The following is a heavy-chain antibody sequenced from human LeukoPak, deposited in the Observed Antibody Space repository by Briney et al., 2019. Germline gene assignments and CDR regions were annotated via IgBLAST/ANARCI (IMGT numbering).Heavy chain of an antibody. V-gene: IGHV1-2*06. CDR1: GYTFTSYD. Sequence: ASVKVSCKASGYTFTSYDINWVRQATGQGLEWMGRINPNSGGTNYAQKFQGRVTMTRDTSISTAYMELSRLRSDDTAVYYCARVIAAAPYGMDVWGQGTTVTVSS. CDR2: INPNSGGT. D-gene: IGHD6-13*01. J-gene: IGHJ6*02. CDR3: ARVIAAAPYGMDV.